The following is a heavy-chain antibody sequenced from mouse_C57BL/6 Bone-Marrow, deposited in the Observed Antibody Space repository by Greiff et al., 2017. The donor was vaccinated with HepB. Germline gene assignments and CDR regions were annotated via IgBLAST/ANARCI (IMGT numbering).Heavy chain of an antibody. CDR3: ARAPSYNGSFDY. D-gene: IGHD1-1*01. CDR2: IYPGDGDT. V-gene: IGHV1-80*01. J-gene: IGHJ2*01. CDR1: GYAFSSYW. Sequence: QVQLKQSGAELVKPGASVKISCKASGYAFSSYWMNWVKQRPGKGLEWIGQIYPGDGDTNYNGKFKGKATLTADKSSSTAYMQLSSLTSEDSAVYFCARAPSYNGSFDYWGQGTTLTVSS.